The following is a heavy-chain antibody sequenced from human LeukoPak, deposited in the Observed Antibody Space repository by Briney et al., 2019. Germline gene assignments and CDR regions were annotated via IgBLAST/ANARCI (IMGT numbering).Heavy chain of an antibody. Sequence: PGGSLRLSCAASGFTFSSYAMSWVRQAPGKGLEWVSVIYSGGSTYYADSVKGRFTISRHNSKNTLYLQMNSLRAEDTAVYYCARAVRWGWGFDYWGQGTLVTVSS. J-gene: IGHJ4*02. CDR1: GFTFSSYA. V-gene: IGHV3-53*04. D-gene: IGHD4-23*01. CDR2: IYSGGST. CDR3: ARAVRWGWGFDY.